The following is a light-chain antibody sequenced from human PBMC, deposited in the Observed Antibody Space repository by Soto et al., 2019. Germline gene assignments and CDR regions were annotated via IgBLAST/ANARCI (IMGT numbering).Light chain of an antibody. CDR2: KDS. CDR1: ALPKQY. CDR3: LSADSSGTYV. Sequence: ELTQPPSVSVSPGQTARITCSGDALPKQYAYWYQQKPGQAPVLVIYKDSERPSGIPERFSGSSSGTTVTLTISGVQAEDEADYFCLSADSSGTYVFGIGTKV. J-gene: IGLJ1*01. V-gene: IGLV3-25*02.